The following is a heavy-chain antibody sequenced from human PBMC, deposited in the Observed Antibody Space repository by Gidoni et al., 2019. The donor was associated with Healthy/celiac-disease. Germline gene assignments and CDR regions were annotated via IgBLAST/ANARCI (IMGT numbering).Heavy chain of an antibody. D-gene: IGHD3-22*01. CDR3: ARVYDSSGYYYLEYFQH. Sequence: QVQLVKSGAEVKKPGAAVTVARKASGYTFTGYSRHCVRHAQGQGLEWMGWINPNSGGTNYAQKFQGRVTMTRDTSISTAYMELSRLRSDDTAVYYCARVYDSSGYYYLEYFQHWGQGTLVTVSS. CDR1: GYTFTGYS. J-gene: IGHJ1*01. V-gene: IGHV1-2*02. CDR2: INPNSGGT.